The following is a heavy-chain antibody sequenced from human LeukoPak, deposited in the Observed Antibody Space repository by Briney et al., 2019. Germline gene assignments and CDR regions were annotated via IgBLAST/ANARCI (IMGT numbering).Heavy chain of an antibody. CDR1: GFTFSNYD. CDR3: AKRIQSAMAMGY. J-gene: IGHJ4*02. Sequence: GGSLRLSCAASGFTFSNYDLSWVRQAPGKGLEWVSDISGSGGSTYYADSVKGRFTISRDNSKNTMYLQMNSLRAEDTAVYYCAKRIQSAMAMGYWGQGTLVTVSS. D-gene: IGHD5-18*01. V-gene: IGHV3-23*01. CDR2: ISGSGGST.